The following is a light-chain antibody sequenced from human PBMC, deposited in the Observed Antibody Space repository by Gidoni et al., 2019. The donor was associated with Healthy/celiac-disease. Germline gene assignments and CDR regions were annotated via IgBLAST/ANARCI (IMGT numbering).Light chain of an antibody. CDR2: EVS. CDR3: CSYAGSSTFYV. CDR1: SRDVGSYNL. J-gene: IGLJ1*01. V-gene: IGLV2-23*02. Sequence: QSALTQPASVSGSPGQSITISCTGTSRDVGSYNLVSWYQQHPGKAPKLMIYEVSKRPSGVSNRFSGSKSGNTASLTISGLQAEDEADYYCCSYAGSSTFYVFGTGTKVTV.